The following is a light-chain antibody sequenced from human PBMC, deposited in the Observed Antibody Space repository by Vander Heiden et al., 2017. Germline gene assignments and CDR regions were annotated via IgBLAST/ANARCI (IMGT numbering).Light chain of an antibody. V-gene: IGLV3-1*01. J-gene: IGLJ1*01. CDR1: KLGDKY. Sequence: SYALTQPPSVSVSPGPTASIPCAGDKLGDKYACWYQQKPGQSPVLVIYQDSKRPSGIPERFSGSNSGNTATLTISGTQAMDEADYYCQAWDSSTYVFGTGTKVTVL. CDR3: QAWDSSTYV. CDR2: QDS.